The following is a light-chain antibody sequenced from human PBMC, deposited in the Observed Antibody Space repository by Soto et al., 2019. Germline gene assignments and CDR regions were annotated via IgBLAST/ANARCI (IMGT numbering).Light chain of an antibody. J-gene: IGKJ4*01. CDR1: QSVSSSY. V-gene: IGKV3-20*01. Sequence: EIVLTQSPGTLSLSPGERATLSCRASQSVSSSYLAWYQQKPGQAPRLLIYGASSRATGIPDRFSGSGSGTDFTLTISRLETDDAAVYYCQQHGSPLTFGGGIKVEIK. CDR2: GAS. CDR3: QQHGSPLT.